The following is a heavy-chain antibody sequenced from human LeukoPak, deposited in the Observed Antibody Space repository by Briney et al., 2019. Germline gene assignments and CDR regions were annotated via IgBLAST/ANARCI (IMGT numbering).Heavy chain of an antibody. CDR3: ARALRLWGGNSGIAFDI. CDR2: IYNSGST. Sequence: SETLSLTCTVSGGSISSYYWSWIRQPPGKGLEWIGYIYNSGSTNYNHSLKSRVTISEDMSNNQFSLKLSSVTASDTAVYYCARALRLWGGNSGIAFDIWGQGTMVTVSS. V-gene: IGHV4-59*01. D-gene: IGHD4-23*01. CDR1: GGSISSYY. J-gene: IGHJ3*02.